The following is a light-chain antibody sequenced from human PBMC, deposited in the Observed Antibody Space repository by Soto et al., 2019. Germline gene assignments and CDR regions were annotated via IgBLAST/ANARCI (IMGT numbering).Light chain of an antibody. CDR2: GAS. Sequence: EIVLTQSPGTLSLSPGERATLSCRASQSVSSSYLAWYQQKPGQAPRLLIYGASSRATGIPDRFSGSGSGTDLTLTICRLEPEDFAVYYCQQYGSSGLTFGGGTKVEIK. J-gene: IGKJ4*01. V-gene: IGKV3-20*01. CDR1: QSVSSSY. CDR3: QQYGSSGLT.